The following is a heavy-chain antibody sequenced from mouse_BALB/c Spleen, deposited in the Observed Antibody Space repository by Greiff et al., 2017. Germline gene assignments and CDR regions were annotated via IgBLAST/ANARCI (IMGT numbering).Heavy chain of an antibody. CDR2: IYPGDGDT. Sequence: VQLQQSGAELVRPGSSVKISCKASGYAFSSYWMNWVKQRPGQGLEWIGQIYPGDGDTNYNGKFKGKATLTADKSSSTAYMQLSSLTSEDSAVYFCARSGTARATGFAYWGQGTLVTVSA. J-gene: IGHJ3*01. V-gene: IGHV1-80*01. D-gene: IGHD3-2*01. CDR3: ARSGTARATGFAY. CDR1: GYAFSSYW.